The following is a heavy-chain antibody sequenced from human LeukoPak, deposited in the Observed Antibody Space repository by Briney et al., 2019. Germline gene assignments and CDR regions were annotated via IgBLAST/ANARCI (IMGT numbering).Heavy chain of an antibody. J-gene: IGHJ5*02. CDR1: GGSFSGYY. Sequence: SETLSLTCAVYGGSFSGYYWSWIRQPPGKGLEWIGEINHSGSTNYNPSLKSRVTISVDTSKNQFSLKLSSVTAADTAVYYCARGRSSSWYYHVWSDPWGQGTLVTVSS. CDR2: INHSGST. CDR3: ARGRSSSWYYHVWSDP. V-gene: IGHV4-34*01. D-gene: IGHD6-13*01.